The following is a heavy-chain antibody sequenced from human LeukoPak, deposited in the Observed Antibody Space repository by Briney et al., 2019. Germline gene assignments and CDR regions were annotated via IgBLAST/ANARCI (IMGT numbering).Heavy chain of an antibody. CDR1: GASISSATYY. J-gene: IGHJ6*03. V-gene: IGHV4-39*01. CDR3: ARQRSAGPYYYYYMDV. CDR2: INHSGST. Sequence: SETLSLTCTVSGASISSATYYWSWIRQPPGKGLEWIGEINHSGSTNYNPSLKSRVTISVDTSKNQFSLKLSSVTAADTAVYYCARQRSAGPYYYYYMDVWGKGTTVTISS. D-gene: IGHD6-13*01.